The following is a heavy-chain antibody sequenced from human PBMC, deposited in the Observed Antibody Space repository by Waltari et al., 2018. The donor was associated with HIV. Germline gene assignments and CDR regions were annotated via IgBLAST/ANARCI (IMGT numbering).Heavy chain of an antibody. D-gene: IGHD4-17*01. J-gene: IGHJ2*01. CDR1: GYTFTSYT. CDR3: ARALFPPTVLTSWYFDL. Sequence: QVQLVQSGAEVKKPGASVKVSCKASGYTFTSYTIHWVRQATGQGRECVGWITPNRGNTGNAQRMQRRVTITRDTSTSTAYMELRNLTSEDSAVYYCARALFPPTVLTSWYFDLWGRGTLVNVSS. CDR2: ITPNRGNT. V-gene: IGHV1-8*01.